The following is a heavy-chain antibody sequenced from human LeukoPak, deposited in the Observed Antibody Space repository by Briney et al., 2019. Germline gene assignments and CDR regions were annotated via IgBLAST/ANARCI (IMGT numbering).Heavy chain of an antibody. CDR3: ARADYDILTGYYNGLDY. V-gene: IGHV4-34*01. CDR1: GGSFSGYY. CDR2: INHSGST. D-gene: IGHD3-9*01. J-gene: IGHJ4*02. Sequence: SETLSLTCAVYGGSFSGYYWSWIRQPPGKGLEWIGEINHSGSTNYNPSLKSRVTISVDTSKNQFSLKLSSVTAADTAVYYCARADYDILTGYYNGLDYWGQGTLVTVSS.